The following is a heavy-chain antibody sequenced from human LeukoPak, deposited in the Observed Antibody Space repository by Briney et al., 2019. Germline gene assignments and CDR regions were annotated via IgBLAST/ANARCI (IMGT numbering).Heavy chain of an antibody. J-gene: IGHJ4*02. V-gene: IGHV3-30*03. CDR2: ISYDGSNK. Sequence: GRSLRLSCAASGFTFSSYGMHWVRQAPGKGLEWVAVISYDGSNKYYADSVKGRFTISRDNSKNTLYLQMNSLRAEDTAVYYCARDSTTPYDFWSGYCFDYWGQGTLVTVSS. CDR3: ARDSTTPYDFWSGYCFDY. CDR1: GFTFSSYG. D-gene: IGHD3-3*01.